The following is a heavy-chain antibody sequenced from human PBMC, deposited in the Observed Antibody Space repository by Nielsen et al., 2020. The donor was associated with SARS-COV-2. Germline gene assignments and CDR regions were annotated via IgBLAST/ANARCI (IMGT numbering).Heavy chain of an antibody. CDR2: ISYDGSFD. CDR3: SREGDSPHLDV. J-gene: IGHJ4*02. Sequence: GESLKISCAASGFRFRGYGMHWVRQAPGKGLEWVAVISYDGSFDKYVGAVKGRFTISRDNSKNTLYLQMDNLRVEDTAVYYCSREGDSPHLDVWGQGALVTVSS. V-gene: IGHV3-30*12. D-gene: IGHD1-26*01. CDR1: GFRFRGYG.